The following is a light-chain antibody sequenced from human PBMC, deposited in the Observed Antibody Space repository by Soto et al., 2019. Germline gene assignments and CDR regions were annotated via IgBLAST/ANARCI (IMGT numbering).Light chain of an antibody. V-gene: IGLV2-23*01. Sequence: QSALTQPASVSGSPGQSITISCTGTSSDVGSYNLVSWYQQHPGKAPKVIIFEGNKRPSGVSNRFSGSKSGYTASLTISGLQAEDEADYYCCSYAGSSTYVFGPGTKVTVL. CDR2: EGN. CDR1: SSDVGSYNL. CDR3: CSYAGSSTYV. J-gene: IGLJ1*01.